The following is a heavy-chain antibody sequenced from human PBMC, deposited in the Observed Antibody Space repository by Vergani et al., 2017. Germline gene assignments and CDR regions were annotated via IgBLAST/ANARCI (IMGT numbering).Heavy chain of an antibody. Sequence: QVQLVQSGAEVKKPGASVKVSCKASGYTFTSYDINWVRQATGQGLEWMGWMNPNRGNTGYAQKFQGRVTMTRKTSISTAYMELISLRSEDTAVYYCARCMRKYNWNDRGGDAFDIWGQGTMVTVSS. D-gene: IGHD1-20*01. CDR3: ARCMRKYNWNDRGGDAFDI. V-gene: IGHV1-8*02. CDR2: MNPNRGNT. J-gene: IGHJ3*02. CDR1: GYTFTSYD.